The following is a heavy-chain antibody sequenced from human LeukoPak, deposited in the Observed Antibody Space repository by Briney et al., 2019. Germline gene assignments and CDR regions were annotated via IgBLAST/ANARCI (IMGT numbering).Heavy chain of an antibody. CDR3: ARDGKGDSSGYFDY. Sequence: ASVKVSCKASGGTFSSYAISWVRQAPGQGLEWMGGIIPIFGTANYAQKFQGRVTITTDESTSTAYMELSSLRSEDTAVYYCARDGKGDSSGYFDYWGQGTLVTVSS. D-gene: IGHD3-22*01. J-gene: IGHJ4*02. CDR2: IIPIFGTA. V-gene: IGHV1-69*05. CDR1: GGTFSSYA.